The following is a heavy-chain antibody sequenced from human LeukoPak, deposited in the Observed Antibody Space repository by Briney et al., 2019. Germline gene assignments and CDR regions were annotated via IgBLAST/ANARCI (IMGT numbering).Heavy chain of an antibody. CDR3: AKTYGDYIQRPLDY. J-gene: IGHJ4*02. CDR1: GFTFSSYA. CDR2: ISGSGGST. V-gene: IGHV3-23*01. D-gene: IGHD4-17*01. Sequence: GGSLRLSCAASGFTFSSYAMSWVRQAPGRGLEWVSGISGSGGSTSYADSVKGRSTISRDISKNTLYLQMNSLRAEDTAVYFCAKTYGDYIQRPLDYWGQGTLVTVSS.